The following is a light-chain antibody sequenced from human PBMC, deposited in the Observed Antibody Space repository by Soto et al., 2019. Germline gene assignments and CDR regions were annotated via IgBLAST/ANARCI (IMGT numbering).Light chain of an antibody. J-gene: IGKJ5*01. CDR3: LQDNNWPLST. CDR2: GSS. Sequence: EIVLTQSPVTLSVSPGERATISCRASQSVSTNLAWYQQKLGQAPRVLIYGSSSRATGVPTRFSGSGSGTEFTLTINSLQSEDSGIYYCLQDNNWPLSTFGQGTRLEIK. V-gene: IGKV3-15*01. CDR1: QSVSTN.